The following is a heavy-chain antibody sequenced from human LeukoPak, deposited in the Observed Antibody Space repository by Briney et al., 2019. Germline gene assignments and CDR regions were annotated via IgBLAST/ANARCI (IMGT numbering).Heavy chain of an antibody. Sequence: GGSLRLSCAASGFTFSSYAMDWVRQAPGKGLEWVAVISYDGSNKYYADSVKGRFTISRDNSKNTLYLQMNSLRAEDTAVYYCARVGDHFHWYLDLWGRGTLVTVSS. CDR3: ARVGDHFHWYLDL. J-gene: IGHJ2*01. V-gene: IGHV3-30*04. CDR2: ISYDGSNK. D-gene: IGHD3-3*02. CDR1: GFTFSSYA.